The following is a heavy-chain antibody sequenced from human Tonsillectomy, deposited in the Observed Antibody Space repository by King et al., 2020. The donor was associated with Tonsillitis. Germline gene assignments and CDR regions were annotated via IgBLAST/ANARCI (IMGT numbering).Heavy chain of an antibody. V-gene: IGHV3-30*18. D-gene: IGHD3-10*01. CDR3: AKFYGSGNYYYYGMDV. Sequence: VQLVESGGGVVQPGRSLRLSCAASGFTFSSYGMHWVRQAPGKGLEWVAVISYDGINKYYADSVKGRFTISRDISKNTLYLQMNSLRAEDTAVYYCAKFYGSGNYYYYGMDVWGQGTTVTVSS. J-gene: IGHJ6*02. CDR2: ISYDGINK. CDR1: GFTFSSYG.